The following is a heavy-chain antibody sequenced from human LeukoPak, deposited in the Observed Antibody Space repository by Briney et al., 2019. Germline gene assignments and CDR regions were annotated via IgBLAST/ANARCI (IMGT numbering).Heavy chain of an antibody. V-gene: IGHV3-30*07. CDR2: ISYDGSNK. Sequence: GRSLRLSCAASGFTFSSYAMHWVRQAPGKGLEWVAVISYDGSNKYYADSVKGRFTISRDNAKNSLYLQMNSLRAEDTAVYYCARDLGYYHGVFDFWGQGILVTVSS. J-gene: IGHJ4*02. CDR3: ARDLGYYHGVFDF. CDR1: GFTFSSYA. D-gene: IGHD3-22*01.